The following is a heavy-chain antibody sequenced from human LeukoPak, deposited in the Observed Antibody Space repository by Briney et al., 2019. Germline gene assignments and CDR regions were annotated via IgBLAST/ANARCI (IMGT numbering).Heavy chain of an antibody. CDR3: ARVRRRYYDSSGLYCFDY. V-gene: IGHV4-39*01. J-gene: IGHJ4*02. Sequence: PSETLSLTCTVSGGSLSVSSYYWAWIRQPPGKGLEWIGSIYHSGSTYYKPSLKSRVTISAGTPKNQFSLKLISVTAADTAVYNCARVRRRYYDSSGLYCFDYWRRAAMLTVSS. CDR1: GGSLSVSSYY. D-gene: IGHD3-22*01. CDR2: IYHSGST.